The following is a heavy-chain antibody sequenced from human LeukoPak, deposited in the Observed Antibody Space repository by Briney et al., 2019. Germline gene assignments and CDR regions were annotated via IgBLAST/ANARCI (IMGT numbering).Heavy chain of an antibody. CDR2: IRSKANSYAT. CDR3: TRHGASRELRPFDP. V-gene: IGHV3-73*01. D-gene: IGHD1-26*01. Sequence: GGSLRLSCAASGFTFSGPAMHWVRQASGKGLEWVGRIRSKANSYATAYAASVKGSFTISRDDSKNTAYLQMNSLKTEDTAVYYCTRHGASRELRPFDPWGQGTLVTVSS. J-gene: IGHJ5*02. CDR1: GFTFSGPA.